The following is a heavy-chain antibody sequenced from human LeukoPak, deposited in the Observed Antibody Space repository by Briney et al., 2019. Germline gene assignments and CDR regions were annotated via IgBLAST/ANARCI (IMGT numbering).Heavy chain of an antibody. CDR1: GFTFSSYA. CDR2: ISYDGSNK. V-gene: IGHV3-30*03. Sequence: PGGSLRLSCAASGFTFSSYAMSWVRQAPGKGLEWVAVISYDGSNKYYADSVKGRFTISRDNSKNTLYLQMNSLRAEDTAVYYCAEISSSSRDFAVWGQGTLVTVSS. CDR3: AEISSSSRDFAV. D-gene: IGHD6-6*01. J-gene: IGHJ4*02.